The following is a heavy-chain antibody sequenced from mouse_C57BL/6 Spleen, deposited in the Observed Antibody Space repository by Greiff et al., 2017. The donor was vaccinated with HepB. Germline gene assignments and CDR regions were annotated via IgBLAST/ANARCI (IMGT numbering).Heavy chain of an antibody. J-gene: IGHJ2*01. D-gene: IGHD1-1*01. CDR3: TRDISTTVVATQYYFDY. CDR2: IDPETGGT. Sequence: VQLQQSGAELVRPGASVTLSCKASGYTFTDYEMHWVKQTPVHGLEWIGAIDPETGGTAYNQKFKGKAILTADKSSSTAYMELRSLTSEDSAVYYCTRDISTTVVATQYYFDYWGQGTTLTVSS. CDR1: GYTFTDYE. V-gene: IGHV1-15*01.